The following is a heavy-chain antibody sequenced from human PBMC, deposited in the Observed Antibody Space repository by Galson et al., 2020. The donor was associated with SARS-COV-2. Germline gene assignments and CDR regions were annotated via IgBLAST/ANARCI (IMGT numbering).Heavy chain of an antibody. CDR3: ARELPPESWQSGDFDY. J-gene: IGHJ4*02. D-gene: IGHD2-8*02. CDR2: ISYEGSNK. V-gene: IGHV3-30*03. CDR1: GFTFSNYG. Sequence: QLGESLKISCAASGFTFSNYGMHWVRQAPGKGLEWVAVISYEGSNKYYADSVKGRFTISRDNSKNTLYLQMNSLRAEDTAVYYCARELPPESWQSGDFDYWGQGTLVTVSS.